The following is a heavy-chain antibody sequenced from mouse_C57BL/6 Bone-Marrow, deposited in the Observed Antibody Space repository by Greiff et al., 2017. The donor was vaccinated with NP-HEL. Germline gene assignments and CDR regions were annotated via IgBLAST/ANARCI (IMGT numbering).Heavy chain of an antibody. CDR2: ISSGGDYI. CDR3: TRGGYGSSSWYFDV. V-gene: IGHV5-9-1*02. D-gene: IGHD1-1*01. CDR1: GFTFSSYA. Sequence: EVKVVESGEGLVKPGGSLKLSCAASGFTFSSYAMSWVRQTPEKRLEWVAYISSGGDYIYYADTVKGRFTISRDNARNTLYLQMSSLKSEDTAMYYCTRGGYGSSSWYFDVWGTGTTVTVSS. J-gene: IGHJ1*03.